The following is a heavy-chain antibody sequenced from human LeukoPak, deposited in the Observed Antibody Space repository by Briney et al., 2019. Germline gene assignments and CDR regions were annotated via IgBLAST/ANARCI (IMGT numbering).Heavy chain of an antibody. V-gene: IGHV3-21*04. Sequence: GGSLRLSCAASGFTFSSYEMNWVRQAPGKGLEWVSSISSSSSYIYYADSVKGRFTISRDNAKNSLYLQMNSLRAEDTAVYYCAKAFRGLREYYYYMDVWGKGTTVTVSS. D-gene: IGHD3-16*01. CDR2: ISSSSSYI. J-gene: IGHJ6*03. CDR3: AKAFRGLREYYYYMDV. CDR1: GFTFSSYE.